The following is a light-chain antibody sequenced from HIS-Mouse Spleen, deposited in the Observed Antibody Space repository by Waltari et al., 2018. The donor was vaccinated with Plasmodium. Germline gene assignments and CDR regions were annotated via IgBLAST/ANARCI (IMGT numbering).Light chain of an antibody. Sequence: EIVMTQSPAPLSVSPGERATFSCRASQSVSSNLAWYRQKPGQAPRLIIYGASTRATGIPARFSGSGSGTEFTLTISSLQSEDFAVYYCQQYNNWSFTFGPGTKVDIK. V-gene: IGKV3-15*01. CDR3: QQYNNWSFT. J-gene: IGKJ3*01. CDR1: QSVSSN. CDR2: GAS.